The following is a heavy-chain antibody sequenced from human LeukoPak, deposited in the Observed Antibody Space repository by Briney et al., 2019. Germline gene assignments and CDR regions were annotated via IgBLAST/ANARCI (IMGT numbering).Heavy chain of an antibody. Sequence: GGSLRLSCAASGFTFSSYAMHWVRQAPGKGLEWVAVISYDGSNKYYADSVKGRFTISRDNSKNTLYLQMNSLRAEDTAVYYCARRGSGAAAGTIDYWGQGTLVTVSS. CDR2: ISYDGSNK. CDR3: ARRGSGAAAGTIDY. V-gene: IGHV3-30-3*01. D-gene: IGHD6-13*01. J-gene: IGHJ4*02. CDR1: GFTFSSYA.